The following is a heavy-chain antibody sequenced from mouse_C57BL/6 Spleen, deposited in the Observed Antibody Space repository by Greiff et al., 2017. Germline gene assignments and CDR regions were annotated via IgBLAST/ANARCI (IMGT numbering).Heavy chain of an antibody. Sequence: VQLQQSGAELVKPGASVKISCKASGYAFSSYWLNWVKQRPGKGLEWIGQIYPGDGDTNYNGKFKGKATLTADKSSSTAYMQLSSLTSEDSAVYFCARSGDGSIYAMGYWGQGTSVTVSS. D-gene: IGHD2-3*01. CDR3: ARSGDGSIYAMGY. CDR2: IYPGDGDT. J-gene: IGHJ4*01. CDR1: GYAFSSYW. V-gene: IGHV1-80*01.